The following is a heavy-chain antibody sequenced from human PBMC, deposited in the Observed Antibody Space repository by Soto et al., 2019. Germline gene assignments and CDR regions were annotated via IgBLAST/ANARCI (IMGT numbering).Heavy chain of an antibody. D-gene: IGHD6-6*01. CDR1: GFTFSSYG. CDR3: AREGGQLVAYYYYYYMDV. J-gene: IGHJ6*03. Sequence: GGSLRLSCAASGFTFSSYGMHWVRQAPGKGLEWVAVIWYDGSNKYYADSVKGRFTISRDNSKNTLYLQMNSLRAEDTAVYYCAREGGQLVAYYYYYYMDVWGKGTTVTVSS. V-gene: IGHV3-33*01. CDR2: IWYDGSNK.